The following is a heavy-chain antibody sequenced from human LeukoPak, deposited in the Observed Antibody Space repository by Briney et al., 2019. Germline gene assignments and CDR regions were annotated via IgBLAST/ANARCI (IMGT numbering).Heavy chain of an antibody. D-gene: IGHD3-10*01. CDR3: AKDLLIYGSGSFFDY. Sequence: GGSLRLSCAASGFTFSSYGMHWVRRTPGKGLEWVAFIRYDGSNKYYADSVKGRFTISRDNSKNTLYLQMNSLRAEDTAMYYCAKDLLIYGSGSFFDYWGQGTLVTVSS. V-gene: IGHV3-30*02. CDR1: GFTFSSYG. J-gene: IGHJ4*02. CDR2: IRYDGSNK.